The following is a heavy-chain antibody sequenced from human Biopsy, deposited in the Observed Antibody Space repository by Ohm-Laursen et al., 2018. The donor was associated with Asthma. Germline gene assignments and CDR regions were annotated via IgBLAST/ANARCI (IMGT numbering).Heavy chain of an antibody. CDR1: GFRFPIYG. J-gene: IGHJ4*02. Sequence: SLRLSCAASGFRFPIYGMHWVRQAPGKGLDWVAVISFDGTNRNYTDSVKGRFTISRDNSRSTLHLEMNSLRAEDTAVYFCAKEVFPGWELRRGPDSWGQGTLVTVSS. CDR2: ISFDGTNR. CDR3: AKEVFPGWELRRGPDS. V-gene: IGHV3-30*18. D-gene: IGHD1-26*01.